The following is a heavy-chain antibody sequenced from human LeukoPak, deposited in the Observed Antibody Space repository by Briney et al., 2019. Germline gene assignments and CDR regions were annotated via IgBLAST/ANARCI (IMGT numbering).Heavy chain of an antibody. V-gene: IGHV3-64*01. CDR1: GFTFSSYD. CDR2: ISSNGGST. Sequence: GGSLRLSCAASGFTFSSYDMHWVRQARGKGLEYVSAISSNGGSTYYANSVKGRFTISRDNSKNTLYLQMGSLRAEDMAVYYCARIGGSYRELDYWGQGTLVTVSS. D-gene: IGHD1-26*01. CDR3: ARIGGSYRELDY. J-gene: IGHJ4*02.